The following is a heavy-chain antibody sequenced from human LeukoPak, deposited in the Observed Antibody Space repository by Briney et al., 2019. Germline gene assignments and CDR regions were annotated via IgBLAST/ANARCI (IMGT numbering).Heavy chain of an antibody. V-gene: IGHV4-39*07. CDR2: IYYSGNA. CDR3: VRGPYGSGISNWFDP. Sequence: PSETLSLTCSVSGGSINSSSYYWVWIRQPPGKGLEWIGSIYYSGNAYYNPSLKSRVTVSVDTSKNQFSLKLTSVTAADTAVYYCVRGPYGSGISNWFDPWGQGTQVIVSS. CDR1: GGSINSSSYY. J-gene: IGHJ5*02. D-gene: IGHD3-10*01.